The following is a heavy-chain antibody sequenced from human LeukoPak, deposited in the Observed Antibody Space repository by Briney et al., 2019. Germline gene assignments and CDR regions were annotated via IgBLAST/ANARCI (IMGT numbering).Heavy chain of an antibody. V-gene: IGHV3-23*01. Sequence: GGSLRLSCAASGFTFSSYAMSWVRQAPGKGLEWVSAISGSGGSTYYADSVKGRFTISRDNFKNTLYLQMNSLRAEDTAVYYCAKDSYDSSGYLFDYWGQGTLVTVSS. CDR3: AKDSYDSSGYLFDY. CDR2: ISGSGGST. D-gene: IGHD3-22*01. J-gene: IGHJ4*02. CDR1: GFTFSSYA.